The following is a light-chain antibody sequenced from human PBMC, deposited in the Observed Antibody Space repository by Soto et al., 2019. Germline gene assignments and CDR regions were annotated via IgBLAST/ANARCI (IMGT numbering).Light chain of an antibody. CDR3: QSFDSSLNGWV. CDR1: SSNIGAGHD. V-gene: IGLV1-40*01. Sequence: QAVVTQPPSVSGAPGQRVTISCTGSSSNIGAGHDVHWYQQVPGTAPKLLVSGNTNRPSGVPDRFSGSNSGTSASLAITGLQAEDEADYYCQSFDSSLNGWVFGGGTKVTVL. J-gene: IGLJ3*02. CDR2: GNT.